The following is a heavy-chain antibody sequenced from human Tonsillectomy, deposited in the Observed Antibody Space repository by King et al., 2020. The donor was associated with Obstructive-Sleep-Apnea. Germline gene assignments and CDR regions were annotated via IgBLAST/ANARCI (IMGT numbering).Heavy chain of an antibody. CDR2: TSYDGSKK. Sequence: VQLVESGGGVVQPGRSLRLSCAASGVTFRTYSLHWVRQAPGKGLEWVAVTSYDGSKKFYADSVKGRFTISRDNSQNTLHLQMNSLRSEDTAVYYWARALKGGESAAVYNWFDPWGQGTLVTVST. V-gene: IGHV3-30*04. CDR1: GVTFRTYS. J-gene: IGHJ5*02. D-gene: IGHD6-25*01. CDR3: ARALKGGESAAVYNWFDP.